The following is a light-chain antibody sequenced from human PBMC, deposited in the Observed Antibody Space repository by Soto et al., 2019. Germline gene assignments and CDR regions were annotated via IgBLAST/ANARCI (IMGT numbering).Light chain of an antibody. CDR3: QQYSSSPLT. J-gene: IGKJ4*01. Sequence: EIVMTQSPATLSVSPGGRATLSCRASQSISDTLAWYQQKPGQAPRLLIHSASSRATGIPDRFSGSGSGTDFTLTISRLEPEDFAVYYCQQYSSSPLTFGGGTKVDIK. CDR2: SAS. V-gene: IGKV3-20*01. CDR1: QSISDT.